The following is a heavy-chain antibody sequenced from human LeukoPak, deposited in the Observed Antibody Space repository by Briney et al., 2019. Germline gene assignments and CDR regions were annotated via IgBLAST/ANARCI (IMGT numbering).Heavy chain of an antibody. CDR2: ISDFGDTI. CDR1: GFTFSDYY. J-gene: IGHJ4*02. Sequence: GGSLRLSCTASGFTFSDYYMRWVRQAPGKGLEGVSYISDFGDTIYYADSVKGRFTVSRGNVKKSVSLQMNSLRAEDTAVYYCTRLKAGNWGPGTLVTVSS. CDR3: TRLKAGN. V-gene: IGHV3-11*01.